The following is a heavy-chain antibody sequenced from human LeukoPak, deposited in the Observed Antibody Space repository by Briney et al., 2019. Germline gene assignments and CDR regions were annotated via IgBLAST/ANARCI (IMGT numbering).Heavy chain of an antibody. V-gene: IGHV4-59*08. CDR3: ARNLQLWSKNYFDY. CDR1: GGSISSYY. D-gene: IGHD5-18*01. Sequence: SETLSLTCTVSGGSISSYYRSWIRQPPGKGLEWIGYIYYSGSTNYNPSLKSRVTISVDTSKNQFSLKLSSVTAADTAVYYCARNLQLWSKNYFDYWGQGTLVTVSS. J-gene: IGHJ4*02. CDR2: IYYSGST.